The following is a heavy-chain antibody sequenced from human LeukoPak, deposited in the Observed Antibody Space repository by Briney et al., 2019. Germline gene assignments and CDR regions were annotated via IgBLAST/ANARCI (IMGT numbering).Heavy chain of an antibody. V-gene: IGHV3-48*01. CDR1: GFTFSSYS. CDR3: ARERQNKDFWSGGDY. Sequence: GESLRLSCAASGFTFSSYSMNWVRQAPGMGLEWVSYISSSSSTIYYADSVKGRFTISRDNAKNSLYLQMNTLRPEDTAVYYCARERQNKDFWSGGDYWGQGTLVTASS. CDR2: ISSSSSTI. J-gene: IGHJ4*02. D-gene: IGHD3-3*01.